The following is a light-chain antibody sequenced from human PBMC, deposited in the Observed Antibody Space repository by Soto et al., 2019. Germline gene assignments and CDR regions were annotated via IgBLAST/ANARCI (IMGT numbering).Light chain of an antibody. CDR2: DVS. Sequence: QSALTQPASVSGSPGQSSTISCTGTSSDVGGFNFVSWYQQHPGKAPKVMIYDVSDRPSGVSNRFSGSKSGNTASLTISGLQAEDEADYYCSSYTSSTLGVFGTGTKVTVL. CDR3: SSYTSSTLGV. J-gene: IGLJ1*01. V-gene: IGLV2-14*03. CDR1: SSDVGGFNF.